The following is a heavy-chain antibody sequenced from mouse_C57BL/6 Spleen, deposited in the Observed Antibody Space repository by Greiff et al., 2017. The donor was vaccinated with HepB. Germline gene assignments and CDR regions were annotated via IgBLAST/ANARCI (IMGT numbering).Heavy chain of an antibody. CDR3: ARRDSYGSSYGYFDV. CDR2: IDPSDSET. V-gene: IGHV1-52*01. CDR1: GYTFTSYW. D-gene: IGHD1-1*01. J-gene: IGHJ1*03. Sequence: QVQLQQPGAELVRPGSSVKLSCKASGYTFTSYWMHWVKQRPIQGLEWIGNIDPSDSETHYNQKFKDKATLTVDKSSSTSYMQLSSLTSEDSAVYYCARRDSYGSSYGYFDVWGTGTTVTVSS.